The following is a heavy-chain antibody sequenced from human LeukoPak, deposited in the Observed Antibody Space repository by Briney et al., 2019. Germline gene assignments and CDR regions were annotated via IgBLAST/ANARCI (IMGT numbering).Heavy chain of an antibody. CDR3: ARRQQTGGDNGLHNWFDP. CDR2: IYYSGST. Sequence: KPSETLSLTCTVSDGSSSSSSWNWIRQPPDKGLEWIGYIYYSGSTKYNHSLESRVTISVDTSKNQISLKLRSVTAADTAIYYCARRQQTGGDNGLHNWFDPWGQGTLVTVSS. J-gene: IGHJ5*02. CDR1: DGSSSSSS. D-gene: IGHD2-21*01. V-gene: IGHV4-59*08.